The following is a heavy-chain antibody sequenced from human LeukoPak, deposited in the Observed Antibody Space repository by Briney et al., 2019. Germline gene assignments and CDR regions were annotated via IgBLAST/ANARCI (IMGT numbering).Heavy chain of an antibody. Sequence: SETLSLTCAVSGYSISSGYYWGWIRQPPGKGLEWIGSIYHSGSTYYNPSLKSRVTISVDTSKNQFSLKLSSVTAADTAVYYCARGCSSTNDAFDIWGQGTMVTVSS. J-gene: IGHJ3*02. CDR1: GYSISSGYY. V-gene: IGHV4-38-2*01. D-gene: IGHD2-2*01. CDR3: ARGCSSTNDAFDI. CDR2: IYHSGST.